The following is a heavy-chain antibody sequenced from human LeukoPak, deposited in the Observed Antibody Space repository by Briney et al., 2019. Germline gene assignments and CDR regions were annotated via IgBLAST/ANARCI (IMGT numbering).Heavy chain of an antibody. CDR2: IYSGGNT. V-gene: IGHV3-66*01. Sequence: GGSLRLSCAASGFIVSSNYMHWVRQAPGKGLEWVSVIYSGGNTYYADSVKGRFTISRDNSKNAVFLQMNSLRAEDTAVYYCARAGTPTTIFDYWGRGTPVTVSS. CDR3: ARAGTPTTIFDY. D-gene: IGHD3-10*01. J-gene: IGHJ4*02. CDR1: GFIVSSNY.